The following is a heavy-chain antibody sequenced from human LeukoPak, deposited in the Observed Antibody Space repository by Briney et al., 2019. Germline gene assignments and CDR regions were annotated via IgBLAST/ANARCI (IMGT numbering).Heavy chain of an antibody. CDR2: INTNTGNP. CDR3: ASPYDSSGSELNFDY. V-gene: IGHV7-4-1*02. CDR1: GYTFTGYY. D-gene: IGHD3-22*01. Sequence: ASVKVSCKASGYTFTGYYMHWVRQAPGQGLEWMGWINTNTGNPTYAQGFTGRFVFSLDTSVSTAYLQISSLKAEDTAVYYCASPYDSSGSELNFDYWGQGTLVTVSS. J-gene: IGHJ4*02.